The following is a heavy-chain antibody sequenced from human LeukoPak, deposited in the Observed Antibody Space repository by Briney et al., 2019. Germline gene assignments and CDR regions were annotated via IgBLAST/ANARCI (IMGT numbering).Heavy chain of an antibody. CDR2: IYYSGST. Sequence: SETLSLTCTVSGGSISSGGYYWSWIRQHPGKGLEWIGYIYYSGSTYYNPSLKSRVTISVDTSKNQFSLKLSSVTAADTAVYYCARGIGYSSSSFDYWGQGTLVTVSS. CDR1: GGSISSGGYY. D-gene: IGHD6-6*01. V-gene: IGHV4-31*03. CDR3: ARGIGYSSSSFDY. J-gene: IGHJ4*02.